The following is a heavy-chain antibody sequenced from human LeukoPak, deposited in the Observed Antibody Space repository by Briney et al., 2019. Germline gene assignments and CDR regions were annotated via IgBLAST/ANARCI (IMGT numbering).Heavy chain of an antibody. V-gene: IGHV3-74*01. D-gene: IGHD3-10*01. CDR3: ARGRAGNYYNHNDY. CDR2: ISGDGSIT. Sequence: GGSLRLSCAASGFTISGYRMHWVRQAPRKGLVWVSRISGDGSITAYADSVKGRFTISRDNAKNTLYLQMNSLRAEDTAVYYCARGRAGNYYNHNDYWGQGTLVTVSS. J-gene: IGHJ4*01. CDR1: GFTISGYR.